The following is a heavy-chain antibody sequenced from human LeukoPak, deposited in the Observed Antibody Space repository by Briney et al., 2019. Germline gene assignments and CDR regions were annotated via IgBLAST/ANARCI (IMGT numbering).Heavy chain of an antibody. CDR3: ARDWRYCSVGSCSYYFDY. CDR1: GVSISSHY. Sequence: PSETLSLTCSVSGVSISSHYWSWIRQPAGEGLEWIGRIYTSGSTNYNPFLNSRVTISVDKSKNHLSLSLSSVTAADTAFYYCARDWRYCSVGSCSYYFDYWGQGALVTVSS. CDR2: IYTSGST. D-gene: IGHD2-15*01. V-gene: IGHV4-4*07. J-gene: IGHJ4*02.